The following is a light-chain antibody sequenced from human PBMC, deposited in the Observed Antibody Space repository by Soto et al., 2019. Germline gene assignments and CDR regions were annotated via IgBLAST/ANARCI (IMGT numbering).Light chain of an antibody. V-gene: IGLV1-44*01. CDR2: TNN. Sequence: QSVLTQPPSASGTPGQRVTISCSGSNSNIGSNTVNWYQQLPGTAPKLLIYTNNQRPSGVPERFSGSKSGTSASLAISGLQSEDEADYYCAAWDDSLNGVVFGGGTKVTVL. J-gene: IGLJ2*01. CDR3: AAWDDSLNGVV. CDR1: NSNIGSNT.